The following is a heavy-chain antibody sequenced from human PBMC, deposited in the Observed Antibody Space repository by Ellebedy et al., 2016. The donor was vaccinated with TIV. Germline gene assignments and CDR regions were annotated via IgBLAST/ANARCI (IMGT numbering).Heavy chain of an antibody. Sequence: GGSLRLSCAASGFTFSSYAMHWVRQAPGKGLEWVAVISYDGSNKYYADSVKGRFTISRDNSKNTLYLQMNSLRAEDTAVYYCARAGPSKSSSTSSLWSYWGQGTLVTVSS. D-gene: IGHD2-2*01. CDR3: ARAGPSKSSSTSSLWSY. CDR1: GFTFSSYA. CDR2: ISYDGSNK. V-gene: IGHV3-30-3*01. J-gene: IGHJ4*02.